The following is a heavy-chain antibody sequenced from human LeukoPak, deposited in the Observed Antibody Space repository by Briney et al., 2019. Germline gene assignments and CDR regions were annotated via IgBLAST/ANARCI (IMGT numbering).Heavy chain of an antibody. Sequence: GGSLRLSCAASGFTFSGYSMNWVRQAPGKGLEWISYIRSSSSTIYYADSVKGRFTISRDNVKNSVYLQMNSLRAEDTAVYYCARDSADCSSITCFPGDYWGQGTLVTVSS. V-gene: IGHV3-48*01. D-gene: IGHD2-2*01. CDR1: GFTFSGYS. CDR3: ARDSADCSSITCFPGDY. CDR2: IRSSSSTI. J-gene: IGHJ4*02.